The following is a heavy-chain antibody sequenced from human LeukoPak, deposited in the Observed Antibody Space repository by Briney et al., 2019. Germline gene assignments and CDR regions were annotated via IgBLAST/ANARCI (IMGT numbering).Heavy chain of an antibody. CDR1: GFTFSIYG. CDR2: IWIDGTKK. CDR3: AREEATTVRGVSDY. Sequence: PGTALRLSCAASGFTFSIYGMHWVRQAPGKGLEWVALIWIDGTKKYYADSVKGRFTISRDNSKNKLYLQMNSLRAEDTAVYYCAREEATTVRGVSDYWGQGTLVTVSS. D-gene: IGHD3-10*01. V-gene: IGHV3-33*01. J-gene: IGHJ4*02.